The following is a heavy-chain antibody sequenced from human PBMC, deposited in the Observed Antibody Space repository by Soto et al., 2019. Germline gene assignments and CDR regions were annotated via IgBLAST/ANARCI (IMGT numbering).Heavy chain of an antibody. CDR1: GGSISSDSYY. V-gene: IGHV4-39*01. D-gene: IGHD3-16*01. Sequence: SETLSLTCTVSGGSISSDSYYWGWIRQSPEKGLEWIASISYSGSTYYNPTLKSRLIISVDTSKSQFSLKLSSVTAADTAVYYFATRPRGDYWVGLLAYWSQGTLVTVSS. CDR3: ATRPRGDYWVGLLAY. J-gene: IGHJ4*02. CDR2: ISYSGST.